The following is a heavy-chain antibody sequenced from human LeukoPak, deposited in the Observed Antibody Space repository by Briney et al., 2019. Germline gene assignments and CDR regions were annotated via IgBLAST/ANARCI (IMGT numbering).Heavy chain of an antibody. V-gene: IGHV1-8*01. CDR1: GYTFTSYD. Sequence: ASVKVSCKASGYTFTSYDINWLRQATGQGLEWMGWMNPNSGSTGYAQEFQGRVTMTRNTSISTAYMGLSSLRSEDTAVYYCARGWSIAAAGRFDPWGQGTLVTVSS. CDR2: MNPNSGST. D-gene: IGHD6-13*01. J-gene: IGHJ5*02. CDR3: ARGWSIAAAGRFDP.